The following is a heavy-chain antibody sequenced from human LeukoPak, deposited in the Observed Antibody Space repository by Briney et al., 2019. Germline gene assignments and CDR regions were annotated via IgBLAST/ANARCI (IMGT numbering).Heavy chain of an antibody. D-gene: IGHD3-10*01. CDR2: INAGNGNT. V-gene: IGHV1-3*01. CDR1: GYTVTRYA. CDR3: ARGHVLLWFGELDY. J-gene: IGHJ4*02. Sequence: ASVKVSCKASGYTVTRYAMHWVRQAPGQRLEWMGWINAGNGNTKYSQKFQGRVTITRDTSASTAYMELSSLRSEDTAVYYCARGHVLLWFGELDYWGQVTLVTVSS.